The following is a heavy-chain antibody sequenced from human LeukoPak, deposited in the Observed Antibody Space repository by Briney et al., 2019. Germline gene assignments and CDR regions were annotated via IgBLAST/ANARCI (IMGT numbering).Heavy chain of an antibody. Sequence: PGGSLRLSCAASGFTFSSYGMHWVRQAPGKGLEWVAVIWYDGSNKYYADSVKCRFTISRDNSKNTLYLQMNSLRAEDTAVYYCAKEEDSTWSHYYYMDVWGKGTTVTVSS. J-gene: IGHJ6*03. V-gene: IGHV3-33*06. CDR2: IWYDGSNK. D-gene: IGHD2-8*02. CDR1: GFTFSSYG. CDR3: AKEEDSTWSHYYYMDV.